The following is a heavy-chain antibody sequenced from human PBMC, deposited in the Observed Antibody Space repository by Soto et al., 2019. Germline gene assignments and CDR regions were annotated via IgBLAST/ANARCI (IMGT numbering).Heavy chain of an antibody. J-gene: IGHJ4*02. V-gene: IGHV3-66*01. CDR1: GFTVSRNY. CDR3: AGSVGGGFDY. Sequence: EVQLVESGGGLVQPGGSRGPSCAASGFTVSRNYMSWGLQAPGEGLEGGSVVYIGGNTYYAESVEDRFTISRDNFQNMLYLQMNSLRAEDTAVYYCAGSVGGGFDYWGQGTLVTVSS. CDR2: VYIGGNT. D-gene: IGHD3-16*01.